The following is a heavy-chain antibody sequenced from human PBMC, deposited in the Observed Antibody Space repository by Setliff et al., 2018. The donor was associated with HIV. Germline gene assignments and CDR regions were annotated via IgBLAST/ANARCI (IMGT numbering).Heavy chain of an antibody. CDR3: ARAPEVVGATRLYYYYMDV. CDR1: GYTFTSYY. V-gene: IGHV1-46*01. J-gene: IGHJ6*03. Sequence: EASVKVSCKASGYTFTSYYIHWVRQAPGQGLEWMGIINPSGGSTNYAQKFQGRVTMTRDTSTSTVYMELSSLRSDDTAVYFCARAPEVVGATRLYYYYMDVWGKGTMVTVSS. CDR2: INPSGGST. D-gene: IGHD1-26*01.